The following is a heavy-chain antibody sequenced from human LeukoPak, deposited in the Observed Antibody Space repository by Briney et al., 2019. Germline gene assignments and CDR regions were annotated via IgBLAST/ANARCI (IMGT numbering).Heavy chain of an antibody. D-gene: IGHD3-9*01. CDR1: GGSISSGGYS. CDR2: IYYSGST. CDR3: ARAHYDILTGYYYYYGMDV. V-gene: IGHV4-31*03. J-gene: IGHJ6*02. Sequence: PSETLSLTCTVSGGSISSGGYSWSWIRQHPGKGLEWIGYIYYSGSTYYNPSLKSRVTISVGTSKNQFSLKLSSVTAADTAVYYCARAHYDILTGYYYYYGMDVWGQGTTVTVSS.